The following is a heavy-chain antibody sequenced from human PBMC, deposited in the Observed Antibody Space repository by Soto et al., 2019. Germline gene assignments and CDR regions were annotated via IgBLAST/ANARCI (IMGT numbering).Heavy chain of an antibody. V-gene: IGHV3-9*01. CDR1: GFTFDDYA. D-gene: IGHD4-17*01. Sequence: GGSLRLSCAASGFTFDDYAMHWVRQAPGKGLEWVSGISWNSGSIGYADSVKGRFTISRDNAKNSLYLQMNSLRAEDTALYDCAKEAHDYGDKKPVFFDYGGEGTLANVSS. J-gene: IGHJ4*02. CDR2: ISWNSGSI. CDR3: AKEAHDYGDKKPVFFDY.